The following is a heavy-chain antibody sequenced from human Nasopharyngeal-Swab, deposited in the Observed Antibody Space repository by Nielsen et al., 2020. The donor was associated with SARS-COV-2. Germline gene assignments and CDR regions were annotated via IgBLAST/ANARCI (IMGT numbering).Heavy chain of an antibody. J-gene: IGHJ6*02. CDR1: GFTFDDYT. V-gene: IGHV3-43*01. CDR2: ISWDGGST. D-gene: IGHD2-15*01. Sequence: GESLKISCAASGFTFDDYTMHRVRQAPGKGLEWVSLISWDGGSTYYADSVKGRFTISRDNSKNSLYLQMNSLRTEDTALYYCARDISPYSYYYGMDVWGQGTTVTVSS. CDR3: ARDISPYSYYYGMDV.